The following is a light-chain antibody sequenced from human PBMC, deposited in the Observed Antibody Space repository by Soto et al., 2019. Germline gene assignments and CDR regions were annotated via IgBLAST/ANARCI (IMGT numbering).Light chain of an antibody. J-gene: IGLJ1*01. Sequence: QSALTQPASVSGSPGQSITISCTGTSSDVGGYNYVSWYQQRPGKAPKLMIYDVSNRPSGVSNRFSGSKSGNTASLTISGLQAEDEADYYCSSYTSSSTRVFGTGTKLT. CDR3: SSYTSSSTRV. V-gene: IGLV2-14*01. CDR2: DVS. CDR1: SSDVGGYNY.